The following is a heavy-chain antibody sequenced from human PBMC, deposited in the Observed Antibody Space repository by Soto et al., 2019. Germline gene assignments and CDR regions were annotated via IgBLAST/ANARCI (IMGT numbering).Heavy chain of an antibody. CDR3: ATSYRRPGHYRGMDV. Sequence: QVQLAQSGAEVKKPGSSVNVSCNAYGGCLNSYTCSWVRLAPGRGLEWMGRIIPIVGTLNYAQKFQGRVTITADRSTSTVYMEVSSLGSDDTAVYYCATSYRRPGHYRGMDVWGQGTTVTVSS. D-gene: IGHD4-4*01. V-gene: IGHV1-69*08. J-gene: IGHJ6*02. CDR1: GGCLNSYT. CDR2: IIPIVGTL.